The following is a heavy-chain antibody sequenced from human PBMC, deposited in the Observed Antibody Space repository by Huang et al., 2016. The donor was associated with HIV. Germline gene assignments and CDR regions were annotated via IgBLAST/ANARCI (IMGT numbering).Heavy chain of an antibody. CDR2: VYYTGRA. J-gene: IGHJ4*02. CDR1: VDSVSSGDYY. D-gene: IGHD5-12*01. CDR3: ARVRTRYGYNHADY. V-gene: IGHV4-61*08. Sequence: QVQLQESGPGLVKPSETLSLTCTVSVDSVSSGDYYWSWIRQPPGKGLEWIGFVYYTGRADYNPSLKSRVTISVDTSKNEFSLNLTSVTAADSAVYYCARVRTRYGYNHADYWGQGALVTVSS.